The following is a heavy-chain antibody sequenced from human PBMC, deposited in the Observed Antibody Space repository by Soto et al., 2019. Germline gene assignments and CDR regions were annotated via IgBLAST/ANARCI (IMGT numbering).Heavy chain of an antibody. CDR2: MWSEGGNK. J-gene: IGHJ4*02. CDR3: ARDPPDECSGYFSLDY. CDR1: GFTFSSYG. V-gene: IGHV3-33*01. D-gene: IGHD3-22*01. Sequence: QVQLVESGGVVVQPGRSLRLSCAASGFTFSSYGMHWVRQAPGKGLEWVAVMWSEGGNKHYADSVKGRFTISRDNSKNXLYLQMNSLRAEDTAVYYCARDPPDECSGYFSLDYWGQGTLVTVSS.